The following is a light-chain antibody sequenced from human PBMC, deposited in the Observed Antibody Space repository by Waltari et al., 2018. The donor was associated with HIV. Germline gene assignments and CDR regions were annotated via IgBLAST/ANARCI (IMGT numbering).Light chain of an antibody. CDR3: SSYAGYNNYV. CDR1: GSDVAAYNY. CDR2: EVN. V-gene: IGLV2-8*01. J-gene: IGLJ1*01. Sequence: QSALTQPPSASGSPGQSVTISCTGTGSDVAAYNYVSWYQQHPGKAPKLMIYEVNKRPSGVPDRFSGSKSGNTASLTVSGLQAEDEADYYCSSYAGYNNYVFGTGTKVTVL.